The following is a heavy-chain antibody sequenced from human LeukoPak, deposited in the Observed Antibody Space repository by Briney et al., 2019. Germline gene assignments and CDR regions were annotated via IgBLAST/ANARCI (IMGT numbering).Heavy chain of an antibody. CDR3: ERSESRGYSYGPDYFDY. Sequence: PGGSLRLSCAASGFTFSSYSMNWVRQAPGKGLEWVSSISSSSSYIYYADSVKGRFTISRDNAKNSLYLQMNSLRAEDTAVYYCERSESRGYSYGPDYFDYWGQGTLVTVSS. J-gene: IGHJ4*02. D-gene: IGHD5-18*01. CDR2: ISSSSSYI. CDR1: GFTFSSYS. V-gene: IGHV3-21*01.